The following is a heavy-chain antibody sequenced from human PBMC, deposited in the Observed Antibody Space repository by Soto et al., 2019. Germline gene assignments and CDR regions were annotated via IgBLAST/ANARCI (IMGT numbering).Heavy chain of an antibody. Sequence: PSETLSLTCTVSGGSISSYYWSWIRQPPGKGLEWIGYIYYSGSTNYNPFLKSRVTISVDTSKNQFSLKLSSVTAADTAVYYCARGQLARPLGGYYYYGMDVWGQGTTVTVS. CDR2: IYYSGST. CDR3: ARGQLARPLGGYYYYGMDV. V-gene: IGHV4-59*01. CDR1: GGSISSYY. D-gene: IGHD1-1*01. J-gene: IGHJ6*02.